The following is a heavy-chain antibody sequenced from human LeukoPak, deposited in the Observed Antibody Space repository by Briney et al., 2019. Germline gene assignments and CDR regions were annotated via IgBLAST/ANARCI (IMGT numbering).Heavy chain of an antibody. CDR1: GGSISSYY. J-gene: IGHJ2*01. V-gene: IGHV4-59*01. CDR3: AREAAATSL. Sequence: SETLSLTCTVSGGSISSYYWSWIRQPPGKGLEWIGYIYYSGSTNYNPSLKSRVTISVDTPKNQFSLKLSSVTAADTAVYYCAREAAATSLWGRGTLVTVSS. CDR2: IYYSGST. D-gene: IGHD6-25*01.